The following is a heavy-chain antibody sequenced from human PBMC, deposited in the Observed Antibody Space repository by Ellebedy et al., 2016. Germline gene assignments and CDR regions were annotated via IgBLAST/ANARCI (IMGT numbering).Heavy chain of an antibody. Sequence: ASVKVSCKASGYTFTSYDINWVRQATGQGLEWMGWMNPNSGNTGYAQKFQGRVTMTRNTSTSTAYMELSSLRSEDTAVYYCARGLHTYYDSSGYYPIDYWGQGTLVTVSS. CDR3: ARGLHTYYDSSGYYPIDY. CDR1: GYTFTSYD. J-gene: IGHJ4*02. V-gene: IGHV1-8*01. CDR2: MNPNSGNT. D-gene: IGHD3-22*01.